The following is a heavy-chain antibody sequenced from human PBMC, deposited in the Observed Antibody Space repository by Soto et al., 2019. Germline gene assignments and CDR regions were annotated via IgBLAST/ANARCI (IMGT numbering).Heavy chain of an antibody. CDR2: VHHSWGS. CDR3: ARQGFGALHGLVEV. D-gene: IGHD3-10*01. J-gene: IGHJ6*02. CDR1: GGSISSYY. V-gene: IGHV4-59*08. Sequence: QVQLQESGTGLVKPSETLSLSCTVAGGSISSYYWSWIRQPPGKGMEWIGYVHHSWGSTYNPSLQSRVAISLDTSKSQSSLKLTSVTATDTAVYYCARQGFGALHGLVEVWGQGTTVTGSS.